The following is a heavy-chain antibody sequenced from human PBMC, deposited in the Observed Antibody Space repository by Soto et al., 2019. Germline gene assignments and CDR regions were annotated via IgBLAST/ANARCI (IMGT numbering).Heavy chain of an antibody. CDR3: AKDGAPRYCSRSSCHPAGAY. D-gene: IGHD2-15*01. V-gene: IGHV3-30*18. Sequence: QVQLVESGGGVVQPGRSLRLSCAGSGFTFSNYGLHWVRQAPGKGLEWVAVISYDGSHKYYADSVKGRFTISRDNSNNMLYLQTDSVRAEDTAVYYRAKDGAPRYCSRSSCHPAGAYWGQGALVTVSS. CDR1: GFTFSNYG. J-gene: IGHJ4*02. CDR2: ISYDGSHK.